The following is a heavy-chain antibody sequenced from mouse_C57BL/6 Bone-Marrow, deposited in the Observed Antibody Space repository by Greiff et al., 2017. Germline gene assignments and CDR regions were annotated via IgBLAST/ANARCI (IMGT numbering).Heavy chain of an antibody. CDR1: GFTFSDYY. V-gene: IGHV5-12*01. J-gene: IGHJ3*01. CDR3: ARQTVAAY. CDR2: ISNGGGST. Sequence: DVMLVESGGGLVQPGGSLKLSCAASGFTFSDYYMYWVRQTPEKRLEWVAYISNGGGSTYYPDTVKGRFTISRDNAKNTLYLQMSRLKSEDTAMYYCARQTVAAYWGQGTLVTVSA. D-gene: IGHD1-1*01.